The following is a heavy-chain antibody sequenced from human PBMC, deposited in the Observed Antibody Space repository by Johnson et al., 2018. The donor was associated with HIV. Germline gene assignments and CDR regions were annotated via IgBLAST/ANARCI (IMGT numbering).Heavy chain of an antibody. Sequence: ESGGDLVQPGGSLRLSCIGSGFTFSHNWMSWVRQAPGKGPEWVANINHDVSAIHYVDSVKGRFTISRDNAKRSLFLQMNSLRVEDTAVYFCGSLGDGHQKGAFEIWGHGTMVTVSS. CDR3: GSLGDGHQKGAFEI. V-gene: IGHV3-7*01. D-gene: IGHD3-16*01. CDR2: INHDVSAI. CDR1: GFTFSHNW. J-gene: IGHJ3*02.